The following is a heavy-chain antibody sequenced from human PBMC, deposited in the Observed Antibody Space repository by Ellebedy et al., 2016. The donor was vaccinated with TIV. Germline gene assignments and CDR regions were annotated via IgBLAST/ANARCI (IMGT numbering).Heavy chain of an antibody. CDR1: GYSLSELS. Sequence: ASVKVSCKVSGYSLSELSTHWVRQAPGKGLEWMGGFDPEDGETNYAQKFQGSVTITADKSTSTAYMELSSLRSEDTAVYYCARDRGDYGDYDWYFDLWGRGTLVTVSS. CDR2: FDPEDGET. CDR3: ARDRGDYGDYDWYFDL. V-gene: IGHV1-24*01. J-gene: IGHJ2*01. D-gene: IGHD4-17*01.